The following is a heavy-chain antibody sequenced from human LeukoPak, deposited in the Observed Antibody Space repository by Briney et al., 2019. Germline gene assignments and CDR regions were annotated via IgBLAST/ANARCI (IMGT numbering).Heavy chain of an antibody. V-gene: IGHV4-59*01. CDR2: IYYSGST. D-gene: IGHD2-2*01. Sequence: GSLRLSCAASGFTFDDYAMHWVRQAPGKGLEWIGYIYYSGSTNYNPSLKSRVTISVDTSKNQFSLKLSSVTAADTAVYYCARMVDYQAVPDYWGQGTLVTVSS. CDR1: GFTFDDYA. J-gene: IGHJ4*02. CDR3: ARMVDYQAVPDY.